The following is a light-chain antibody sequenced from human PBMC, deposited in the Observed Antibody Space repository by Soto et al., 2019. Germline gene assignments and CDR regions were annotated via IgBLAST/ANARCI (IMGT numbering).Light chain of an antibody. CDR1: QTISSW. Sequence: DIQMTQSPSTLSASVGDRGTITCRASQTISSWLAWYQQKPGEAPKFLIYKASSLESGVPSRFSGSGSGTELTLTISSLQPDDFASYYCQQYNSYPWTFGQGTKVEIK. CDR2: KAS. CDR3: QQYNSYPWT. J-gene: IGKJ1*01. V-gene: IGKV1-5*03.